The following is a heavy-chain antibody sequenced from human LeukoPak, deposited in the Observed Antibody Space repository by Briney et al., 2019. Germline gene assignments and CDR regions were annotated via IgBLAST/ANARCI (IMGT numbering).Heavy chain of an antibody. CDR2: INHSGGT. CDR1: GGSFSGYY. CDR3: ARRGGLSRLPFDY. J-gene: IGHJ4*02. V-gene: IGHV4-34*01. Sequence: SETLSLTCAVYGGSFSGYYWSWIRQPPGKGLEWIGEINHSGGTNYNPSLKSRVTISVDTSKNQFSLKLSSVTAADTAVYYCARRGGLSRLPFDYWGQGTLVTVSS. D-gene: IGHD3-16*02.